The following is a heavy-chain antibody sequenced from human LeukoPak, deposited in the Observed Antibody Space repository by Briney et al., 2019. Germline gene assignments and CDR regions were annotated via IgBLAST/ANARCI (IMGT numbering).Heavy chain of an antibody. Sequence: SETLSLTCTVSGDSISNYYWTWIRQPPGKGLEWIGYIYYTGSTNYNPSLKSRVTISVDTSKNQFSLKLSSVTAADTAVYYCARSREGGYRNYGGNWFDPWGQGTLVTVSS. V-gene: IGHV4-59*08. CDR3: ARSREGGYRNYGGNWFDP. J-gene: IGHJ5*02. D-gene: IGHD5-12*01. CDR1: GDSISNYY. CDR2: IYYTGST.